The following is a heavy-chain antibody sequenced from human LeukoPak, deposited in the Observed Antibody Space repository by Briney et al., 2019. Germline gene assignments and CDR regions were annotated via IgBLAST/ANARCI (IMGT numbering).Heavy chain of an antibody. V-gene: IGHV3-33*01. CDR3: AGDTPPGGDYYFDY. J-gene: IGHJ4*02. CDR2: IWNAGTNT. D-gene: IGHD3-16*01. CDR1: GFSFSTYG. Sequence: GGSLRLSCGASGFSFSTYGMHWVRQAPGKGLEWVALIWNAGTNTYYADSVEGRFTISRDNSKNTLYLQMNSLRAEDTAVYYCAGDTPPGGDYYFDYWGQGTLVIVSS.